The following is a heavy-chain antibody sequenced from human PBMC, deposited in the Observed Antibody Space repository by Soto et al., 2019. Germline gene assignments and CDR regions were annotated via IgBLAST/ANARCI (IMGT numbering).Heavy chain of an antibody. CDR2: ISSSSSTI. Sequence: GGSLRLSCAASGFTFSSYSMNWVRQAPGKGLEWVSYISSSSSTIYYADSVKGRFTISRDNAKNSLYLQMNSLRAEDTAVYYCARARTVRTKVSSTSCYACYYYYYYMDVWGKGTTVTVSS. V-gene: IGHV3-48*01. D-gene: IGHD2-2*01. CDR3: ARARTVRTKVSSTSCYACYYYYYYMDV. J-gene: IGHJ6*03. CDR1: GFTFSSYS.